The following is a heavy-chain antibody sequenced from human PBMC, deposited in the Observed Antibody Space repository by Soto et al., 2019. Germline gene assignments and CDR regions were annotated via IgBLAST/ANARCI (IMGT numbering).Heavy chain of an antibody. J-gene: IGHJ6*02. CDR2: FDPEDGET. Sequence: GASVKVSCKGSGYTLTELSMHWVRQAPGKGLEWMGGFDPEDGETIYAQKFQGTVTMTEDTSTDTAYMELSSLRSEDTAVYYCATDSYYYDSSSNYYYYNGMDVWGQGTTVTVSS. V-gene: IGHV1-24*01. CDR3: ATDSYYYDSSSNYYYYNGMDV. D-gene: IGHD3-22*01. CDR1: GYTLTELS.